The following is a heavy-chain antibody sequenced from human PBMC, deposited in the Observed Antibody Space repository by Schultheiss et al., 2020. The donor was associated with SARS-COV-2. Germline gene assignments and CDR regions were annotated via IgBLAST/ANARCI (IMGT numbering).Heavy chain of an antibody. CDR3: ARAEIAARVYPDY. J-gene: IGHJ4*02. D-gene: IGHD6-6*01. CDR2: IKQDGSEK. V-gene: IGHV3-7*01. CDR1: GFTFSSYW. Sequence: GGSLRLSCAASGFTFSSYWMSWVRQAPGKGLEWVANIKQDGSEKYYVDSVKGRFTISRDNAKNSLYLQMNSLRAEDTAVYYCARAEIAARVYPDYWGQGILVTVSS.